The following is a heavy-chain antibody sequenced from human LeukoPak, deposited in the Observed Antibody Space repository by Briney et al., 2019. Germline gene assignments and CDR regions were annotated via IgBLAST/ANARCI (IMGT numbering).Heavy chain of an antibody. J-gene: IGHJ1*01. CDR3: ARGQYNWNDGGYFQH. V-gene: IGHV4-30-4*01. CDR1: GGSISSGDYY. D-gene: IGHD1-20*01. CDR2: IYYRGST. Sequence: PSQTLSLTCTVSGGSISSGDYYWSWIRQPPGKGLEWIGYIYYRGSTYYNPSLKSRVTISVDTSKNQFSLKLSSVTAADTAVYYCARGQYNWNDGGYFQHWGQGTLVTVSS.